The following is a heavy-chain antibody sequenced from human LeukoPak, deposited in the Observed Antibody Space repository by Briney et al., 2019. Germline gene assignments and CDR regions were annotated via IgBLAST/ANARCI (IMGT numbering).Heavy chain of an antibody. V-gene: IGHV3-30*02. Sequence: GGSLRLSCVASGFNFNTYGMHWVRQAPGKGLEWMASIWYDGTNENYADSVKGLFTISRDNSKNTLYLQMNSLRGEDTAFYYCANLGAFSSKQVLRWFDPWGQGGLGTVSS. D-gene: IGHD4/OR15-4a*01. CDR3: ANLGAFSSKQVLRWFDP. CDR2: IWYDGTNE. CDR1: GFNFNTYG. J-gene: IGHJ5*01.